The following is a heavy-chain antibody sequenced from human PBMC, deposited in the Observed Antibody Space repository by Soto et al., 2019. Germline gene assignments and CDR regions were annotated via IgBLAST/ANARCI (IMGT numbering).Heavy chain of an antibody. Sequence: SETLSLTCIVSGGSITSYHWSWIRQFPGKGLEWIAYTSYTGNTNYNPSLQSRVTISVDTSKNDFSLNRTSVTAADTAVYFCAREWGLLPYYVMNVWGHGTAVTVSS. CDR1: GGSITSYH. CDR3: AREWGLLPYYVMNV. V-gene: IGHV4-59*01. CDR2: TSYTGNT. J-gene: IGHJ6*02. D-gene: IGHD7-27*01.